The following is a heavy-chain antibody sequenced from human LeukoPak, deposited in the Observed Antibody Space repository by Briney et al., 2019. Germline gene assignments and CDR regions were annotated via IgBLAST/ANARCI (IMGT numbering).Heavy chain of an antibody. CDR1: GFTFDDSA. Sequence: PGRSLTLSCAASGFTFDDSAMHWVREAPGKGPEWVSGISWNSGSIGYADSVKGRFTISRDNARNSLYLQMNSLRAEDTALYYCAKDSYGSVRSGYFDYWGQGTLVTVSS. CDR2: ISWNSGSI. D-gene: IGHD3-10*01. V-gene: IGHV3-9*01. CDR3: AKDSYGSVRSGYFDY. J-gene: IGHJ4*02.